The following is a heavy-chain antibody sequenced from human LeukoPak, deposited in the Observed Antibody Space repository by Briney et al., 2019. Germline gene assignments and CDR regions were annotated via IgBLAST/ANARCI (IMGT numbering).Heavy chain of an antibody. D-gene: IGHD4-17*01. V-gene: IGHV3-66*01. CDR1: GFTVSSNY. J-gene: IGHJ4*02. CDR2: IYSGGST. CDR3: ARGNSTVWYFDY. Sequence: GGSLRLSCAASGFTVSSNYMSWVRQAPGKGLEWVSVIYSGGSTYYADSMKGRFTISRDNSKNTLYLQMNSLRAEDTAVYYCARGNSTVWYFDYWGQGTLVTVSS.